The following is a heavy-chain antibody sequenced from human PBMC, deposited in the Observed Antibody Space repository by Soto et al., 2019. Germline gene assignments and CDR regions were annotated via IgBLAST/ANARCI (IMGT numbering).Heavy chain of an antibody. CDR3: ESFLNGMDV. V-gene: IGHV3-13*04. Sequence: PGGSLRLSCAASGVPFTKYDMHWVRQGTGEGLEWVSTIGTAGDTYYPGSVKGRFTISRENANNSLYLQMNSLRAGDTAVYYCESFLNGMDVWGQGTTVTVSS. CDR1: GVPFTKYD. J-gene: IGHJ6*02. CDR2: IGTAGDT.